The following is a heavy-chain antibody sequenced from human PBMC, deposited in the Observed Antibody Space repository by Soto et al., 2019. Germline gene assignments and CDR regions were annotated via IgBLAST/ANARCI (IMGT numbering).Heavy chain of an antibody. Sequence: ASVKVSCKASGYTFTAYYMHWLRQAPGQGLEWMGWINPNSGGTNYAQKFQGRVTMTRDTSISTAYMELSRLRSDDTAVYYCARVHYDSVPADYWGQGTQVTVSS. CDR2: INPNSGGT. V-gene: IGHV1-2*02. CDR1: GYTFTAYY. CDR3: ARVHYDSVPADY. D-gene: IGHD3-22*01. J-gene: IGHJ4*02.